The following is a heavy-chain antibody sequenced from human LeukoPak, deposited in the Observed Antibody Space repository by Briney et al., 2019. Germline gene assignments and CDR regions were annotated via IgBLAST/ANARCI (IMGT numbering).Heavy chain of an antibody. CDR3: ARAREWPADAFDI. Sequence: GSVKVSCKASGYTFTGYYIHWVRQAPGQGLEWMGWINPNSGGTNYAQKFQGRVTMTRDTSISTAYMELSGLRSDDTAVYYCARAREWPADAFDIWGQGTMVTVSS. J-gene: IGHJ3*02. CDR1: GYTFTGYY. D-gene: IGHD3-3*01. V-gene: IGHV1-2*02. CDR2: INPNSGGT.